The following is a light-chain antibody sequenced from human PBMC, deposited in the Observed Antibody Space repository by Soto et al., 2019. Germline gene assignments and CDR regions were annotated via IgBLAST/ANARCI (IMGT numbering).Light chain of an antibody. CDR3: QQYNNWPLT. J-gene: IGKJ4*01. CDR2: GAS. V-gene: IGKV3D-15*01. Sequence: VMSQPRASVDTVPSQRATLSCRASQSVSSYLAWYQQEPGQAPRLLIYGASNRATGIPARFSGSGSGTEFTLTISSLEPEDFAVYYCQQYNNWPLTFGGGTKVDIK. CDR1: QSVSSY.